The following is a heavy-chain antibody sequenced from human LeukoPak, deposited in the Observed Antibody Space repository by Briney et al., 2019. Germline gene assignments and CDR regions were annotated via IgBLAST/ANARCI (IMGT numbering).Heavy chain of an antibody. J-gene: IGHJ4*02. V-gene: IGHV4-30-2*01. CDR1: GGSISSGGYS. Sequence: SETLSLTCSVSGGSISSGGYSWSWIRQPPGKGLEWIGYIYHSGSTYYNPSLKSRVTISVDRSKNQFSLKLSSVTAADTAVYYCARDVWCSSTSCPRRVFDYWGQGTLVTVSS. CDR2: IYHSGST. D-gene: IGHD2-2*01. CDR3: ARDVWCSSTSCPRRVFDY.